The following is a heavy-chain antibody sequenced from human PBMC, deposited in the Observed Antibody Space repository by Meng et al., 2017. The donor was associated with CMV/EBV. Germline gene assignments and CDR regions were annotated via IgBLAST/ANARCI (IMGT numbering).Heavy chain of an antibody. J-gene: IGHJ3*02. D-gene: IGHD6-13*01. V-gene: IGHV3-53*01. CDR1: GFTVGSNY. CDR2: IYSGGST. Sequence: GESLKISCAASGFTVGSNYMSWVRQAPGKGLEWVSVIYSGGSTYYADSVKGRFTISRDNSKNTLYLQMNSLRAEDTAVYYCARRSSWSYAFDIWGQGTMVTVSS. CDR3: ARRSSWSYAFDI.